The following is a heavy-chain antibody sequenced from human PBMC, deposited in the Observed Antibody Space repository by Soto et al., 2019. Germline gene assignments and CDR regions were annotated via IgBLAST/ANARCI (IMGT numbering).Heavy chain of an antibody. CDR2: IDPSDSYT. D-gene: IGHD1-1*01. V-gene: IGHV5-10-1*01. J-gene: IGHJ6*02. Sequence: PGESLKISCKGSGYSFTTYWINWVRQMPGKGLEWMGTIDPSDSYTNYSPSFQGHVTISADKSISTAYLQWSSLKASGTAMYYCARRYNYGGHYGMDVWGQGTTVTVSS. CDR1: GYSFTTYW. CDR3: ARRYNYGGHYGMDV.